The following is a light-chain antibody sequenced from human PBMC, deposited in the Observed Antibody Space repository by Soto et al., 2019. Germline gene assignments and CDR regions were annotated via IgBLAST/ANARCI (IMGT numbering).Light chain of an antibody. Sequence: DIPMTQSPSSLSASVGDRVTITCRASQSISSYLNWYQQKPGKAPKLLIYAASSLQSGVPSRFSGSGTGTAFTLTITSPPPEDFATYSCRPSSSTPPTFGQGTKLQIK. CDR1: QSISSY. J-gene: IGKJ2*01. V-gene: IGKV1-39*01. CDR2: AAS. CDR3: RPSSSTPPT.